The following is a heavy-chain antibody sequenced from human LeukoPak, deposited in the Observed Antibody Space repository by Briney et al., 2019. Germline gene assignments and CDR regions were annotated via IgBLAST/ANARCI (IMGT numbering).Heavy chain of an antibody. V-gene: IGHV4-59*01. J-gene: IGHJ4*02. CDR2: IYYSGST. CDR1: GGSISSYY. Sequence: PSETLSLTCTVSGGSISSYYWSWIRQPPGKGLEWIGYIYYSGSTNYNPSLKSRVTISVDTSKNQFSLKLSSVTAADTAVYYCARGRDYDFWSEGAYFDYWGQGTLVTVSS. CDR3: ARGRDYDFWSEGAYFDY. D-gene: IGHD3-3*01.